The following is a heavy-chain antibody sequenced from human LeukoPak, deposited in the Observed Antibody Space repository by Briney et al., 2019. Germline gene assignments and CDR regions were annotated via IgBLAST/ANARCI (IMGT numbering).Heavy chain of an antibody. J-gene: IGHJ4*02. D-gene: IGHD2-2*01. Sequence: SGGSLRLSCAASGFTFSNYAMTWVRQAPGKGLEWVSTITGRDGSTHYADSVKGRFTISRDNSKNTLYLQMDSLRAEDTAVYYCATQGYCSRTSCYSNYWGQGTLVTVSS. CDR2: ITGRDGST. CDR1: GFTFSNYA. CDR3: ATQGYCSRTSCYSNY. V-gene: IGHV3-23*01.